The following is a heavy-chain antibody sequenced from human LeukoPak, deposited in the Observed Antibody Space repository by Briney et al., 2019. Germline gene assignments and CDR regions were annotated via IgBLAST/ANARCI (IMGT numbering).Heavy chain of an antibody. CDR2: ISRNGGST. J-gene: IGHJ3*02. V-gene: IGHV3-64D*08. Sequence: GGSLRLSCSASGFTFNSYPVHWVRQAPGKGLEYVSGISRNGGSTYYADSVKGRFTISRDNSKNTLYLQMSSLRASDTAVYYCVKESEFMVAPNSAFDIWGQGTMVTVSS. CDR3: VKESEFMVAPNSAFDI. D-gene: IGHD4/OR15-4a*01. CDR1: GFTFNSYP.